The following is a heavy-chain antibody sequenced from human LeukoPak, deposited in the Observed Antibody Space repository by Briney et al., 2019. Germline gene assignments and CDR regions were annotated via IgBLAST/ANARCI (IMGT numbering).Heavy chain of an antibody. Sequence: SETLSLTCTVSGGSISSTSYYWGWIRPPPGKGLEWFGSIYYSGSTYYNPSLKSRVTISVVTCKNQFSLKLSSVTAEDRAVYYCASLTMIVVVPPFDPWGQGTLVTVSS. J-gene: IGHJ5*02. CDR3: ASLTMIVVVPPFDP. V-gene: IGHV4-39*07. D-gene: IGHD3-22*01. CDR2: IYYSGST. CDR1: GGSISSTSYY.